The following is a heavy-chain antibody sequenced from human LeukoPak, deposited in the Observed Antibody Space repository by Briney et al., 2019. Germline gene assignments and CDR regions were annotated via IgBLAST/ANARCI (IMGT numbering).Heavy chain of an antibody. V-gene: IGHV4-39*07. CDR2: IYFSGGT. Sequence: SETLSLTCTVSGDSISSSNCYWGWIRQPPGKGLEWIGSIYFSGGTYNNPSLKTRITMSVDSSKNQFSLRLSSVTAADTAVYYRARDSRYCSGGNCHLRFDYWGQGILVIVSS. CDR3: ARDSRYCSGGNCHLRFDY. J-gene: IGHJ4*02. D-gene: IGHD2-15*01. CDR1: GDSISSSNCY.